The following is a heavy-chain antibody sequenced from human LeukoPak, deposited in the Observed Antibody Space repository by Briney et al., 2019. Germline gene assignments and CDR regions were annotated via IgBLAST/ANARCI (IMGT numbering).Heavy chain of an antibody. Sequence: GGSLRLSCAASGFTFSSYAMSWVRQAPGKGLEWVSAISGSGGSTYYADSVKGRFTISRDNSKNTLYLQMNSLRAEDTAVYYCAKDREVAATLYAEYFQYWGQGTLVTVSS. CDR1: GFTFSSYA. V-gene: IGHV3-23*01. J-gene: IGHJ1*01. D-gene: IGHD2-15*01. CDR2: ISGSGGST. CDR3: AKDREVAATLYAEYFQY.